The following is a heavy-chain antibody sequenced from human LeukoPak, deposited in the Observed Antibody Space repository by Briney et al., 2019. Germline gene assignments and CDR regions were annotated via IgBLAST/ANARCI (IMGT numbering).Heavy chain of an antibody. Sequence: GGSLRLSCAVSGFSFSSYWMSWVRQAPGKGLEWVANINPDGSDKYYVDSVKGRFTISRDNAKNSLYLQMNSLRAEDTAVFYCATSNPYYYDSSGYYFGYWGQGTLVTVSS. D-gene: IGHD3-22*01. V-gene: IGHV3-7*02. CDR2: INPDGSDK. CDR1: GFSFSSYW. J-gene: IGHJ4*02. CDR3: ATSNPYYYDSSGYYFGY.